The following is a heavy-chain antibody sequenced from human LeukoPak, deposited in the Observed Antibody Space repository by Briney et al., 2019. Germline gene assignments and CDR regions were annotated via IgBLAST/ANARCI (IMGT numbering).Heavy chain of an antibody. J-gene: IGHJ3*02. CDR3: ARGRIAAAGTDAFDI. V-gene: IGHV3-21*01. CDR2: ISSSSSYI. D-gene: IGHD6-13*01. Sequence: KAGGSLRLSCAASGFTFSSYSMNWVRQAPGKGLEWVSSISSSSSYIYYADSVKGRFTISRDNAKNSLYLQMNSLRAEDTAVYYCARGRIAAAGTDAFDIWGQGTMVTVSS. CDR1: GFTFSSYS.